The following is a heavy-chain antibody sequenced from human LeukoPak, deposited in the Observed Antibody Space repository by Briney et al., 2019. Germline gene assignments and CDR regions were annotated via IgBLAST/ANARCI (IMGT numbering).Heavy chain of an antibody. D-gene: IGHD3-22*01. CDR3: ASHLSFSPLSSGYPSRSYYMDV. CDR2: IIPIFGTA. Sequence: SVKISCKASGYTFTDYYMHWVQQAPGQGLEWMGGIIPIFGTANYAQKFQGRVTITADESTSTAYMELSSLRSEDTAVYYCASHLSFSPLSSGYPSRSYYMDVWGKGTTVTVSS. V-gene: IGHV1-69*13. CDR1: GYTFTDYY. J-gene: IGHJ6*03.